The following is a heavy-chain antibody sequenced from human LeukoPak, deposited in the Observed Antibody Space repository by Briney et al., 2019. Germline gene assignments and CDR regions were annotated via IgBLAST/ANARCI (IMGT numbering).Heavy chain of an antibody. CDR2: IIPIFGTA. J-gene: IGHJ6*02. V-gene: IGHV1-69*13. Sequence: SVTVSCTASGGTFSSYAISWVRQAPGQGLEWMGGIIPIFGTANYAQKFQGRVTITADESTSTAYMELSSLRSEDTAVYYCARATRAEALETATEYYYSSSVRAVGAQGPTAPV. CDR1: GGTFSSYA. CDR3: ARATRAEALETATEYYYSSSVRAV. D-gene: IGHD1-26*01.